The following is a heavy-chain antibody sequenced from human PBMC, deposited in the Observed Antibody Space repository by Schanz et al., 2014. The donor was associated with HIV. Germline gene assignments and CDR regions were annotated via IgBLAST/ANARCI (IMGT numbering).Heavy chain of an antibody. D-gene: IGHD1-20*01. CDR3: AKSLPIETATITYFDY. CDR2: INWNGDTT. V-gene: IGHV3-23*01. CDR1: GFTFNNYA. Sequence: EVQLLEFGGGLVRPGESLRLSCLASGFTFNNYAMSWVRQAPGKGLEWVAVINWNGDTTYYADSVKGRFTISRDNSNNVLFLHMPTLRAEDTATYYCAKSLPIETATITYFDYWGQGTLVTVSS. J-gene: IGHJ4*02.